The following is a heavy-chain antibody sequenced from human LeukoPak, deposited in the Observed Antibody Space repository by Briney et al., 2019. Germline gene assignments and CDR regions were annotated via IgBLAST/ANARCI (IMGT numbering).Heavy chain of an antibody. J-gene: IGHJ3*02. CDR3: ARDPTTVTKGFDI. CDR1: GGSISSHY. CDR2: ISYSGST. Sequence: PSETLSLTCTVSGGSISSHYWTWIRQSPGKGLEWIGYISYSGSTNYNPSHKSRVTLSVDTSKNQFSLKLSSVTAADTAVYYCARDPTTVTKGFDIWGQGTMVTVSS. D-gene: IGHD4-17*01. V-gene: IGHV4-59*11.